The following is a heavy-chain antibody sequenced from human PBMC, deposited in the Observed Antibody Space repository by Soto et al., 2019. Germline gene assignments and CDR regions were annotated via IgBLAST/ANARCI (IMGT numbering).Heavy chain of an antibody. V-gene: IGHV3-33*01. CDR2: IWYDGSNK. CDR3: ARGLGVANNWFDP. CDR1: GFTFSSYG. Sequence: GGSLRLSCAASGFTFSSYGMHWVRQAPGKGLEWVAVIWYDGSNKYYADSVKGRFTISRDNSKNTLYLQMNSLRAEDTAVYYCARGLGVANNWFDPWGQGTLVTAPQ. J-gene: IGHJ5*02. D-gene: IGHD2-21*01.